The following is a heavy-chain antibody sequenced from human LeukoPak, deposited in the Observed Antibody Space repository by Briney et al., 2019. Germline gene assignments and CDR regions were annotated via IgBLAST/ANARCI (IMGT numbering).Heavy chain of an antibody. CDR2: ISSRSATI. CDR1: GFTFSSYS. D-gene: IGHD2-15*01. V-gene: IGHV3-48*01. CDR3: AKGAVVVPAKYYFDY. J-gene: IGHJ4*02. Sequence: GGSLRLSCAASGFTFSSYSMNWVRQAPGKGLEWVSYISSRSATIYYADSVKGRFTISRDNAKNSLYLQMNSLRAEDTAVYYCAKGAVVVPAKYYFDYWGQGTLVTVSS.